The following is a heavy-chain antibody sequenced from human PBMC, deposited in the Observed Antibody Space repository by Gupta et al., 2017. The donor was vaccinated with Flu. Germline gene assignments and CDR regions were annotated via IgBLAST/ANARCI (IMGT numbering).Heavy chain of an antibody. D-gene: IGHD3-10*01. CDR3: ARGRREYYFDY. Sequence: QVQLVQSGAEVKKPGASVKVSCKASGYTFTSYYMHWVRQAPGQGLEWMGIIHPSGGSTSYAQKCQGRVTMTRDTSTSTVYMELSSLRSEDTAVYYCARGRREYYFDYWGQGTLVTVSS. CDR1: GYTFTSYY. J-gene: IGHJ4*02. CDR2: IHPSGGST. V-gene: IGHV1-46*01.